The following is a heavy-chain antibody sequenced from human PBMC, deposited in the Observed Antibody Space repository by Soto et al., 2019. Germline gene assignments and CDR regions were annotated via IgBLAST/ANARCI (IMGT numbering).Heavy chain of an antibody. Sequence: QITLKESGPTLVKPTQTLTLTCTFSGFSLSSTRMAVGWIRQPPGKALEWLALIYWDDDKRYSPFLKSRLTITKHTSNNQVVLTMSNMDPVDTARYYCAHIVVAGLGYYFDYWGQGTLVTVSS. CDR1: GFSLSSTRMA. CDR3: AHIVVAGLGYYFDY. J-gene: IGHJ4*02. CDR2: IYWDDDK. V-gene: IGHV2-5*02. D-gene: IGHD6-19*01.